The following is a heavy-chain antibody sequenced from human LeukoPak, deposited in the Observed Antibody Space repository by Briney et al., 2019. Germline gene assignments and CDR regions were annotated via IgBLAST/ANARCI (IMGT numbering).Heavy chain of an antibody. Sequence: SETLSLTCTVSGGSISSYYWSWIRQPPGKGLEWIGYIYYSGSTNYNPPLKSRVTISVDTSKNQFSLKLSSVTAADTAVYYCAREKGQQLVEFDAFDIWGQGTMVTVSS. CDR1: GGSISSYY. D-gene: IGHD6-13*01. CDR2: IYYSGST. CDR3: AREKGQQLVEFDAFDI. J-gene: IGHJ3*02. V-gene: IGHV4-59*01.